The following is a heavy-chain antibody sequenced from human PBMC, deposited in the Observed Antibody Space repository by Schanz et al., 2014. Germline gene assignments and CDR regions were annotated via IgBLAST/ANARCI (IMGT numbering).Heavy chain of an antibody. D-gene: IGHD3-3*01. CDR2: ISYDGSLK. J-gene: IGHJ3*01. Sequence: QVQLVESGGGVVQPGRSLTLSCAVSTSLFSRSVIHWVRQAPGQGLEWVSFISYDGSLKSYLDSVKGRFTISRDNSKNTLFLEMNSLRVEDTAVYYCARDLVSYHDFWSGQETGDRAFDLWGQGTMVTVSP. CDR1: TSLFSRSV. CDR3: ARDLVSYHDFWSGQETGDRAFDL. V-gene: IGHV3-30-3*01.